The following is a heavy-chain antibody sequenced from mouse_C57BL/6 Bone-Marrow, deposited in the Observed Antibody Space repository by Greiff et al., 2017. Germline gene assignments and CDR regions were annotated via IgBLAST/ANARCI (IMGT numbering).Heavy chain of an antibody. J-gene: IGHJ2*01. Sequence: EVQLVQSGGDLVKPGGSLKLSCAASGFTFTSYGMPWVRQTPDKGLEWVATISSGGSSTYYPASVKGRFTTSSDNAKNNRYLKMSSLKSEDTAMYDCARHACGNSYYFDYWGQGTTLTVSS. CDR1: GFTFTSYG. CDR2: ISSGGSST. D-gene: IGHD2-1*01. CDR3: ARHACGNSYYFDY. V-gene: IGHV5-6*01.